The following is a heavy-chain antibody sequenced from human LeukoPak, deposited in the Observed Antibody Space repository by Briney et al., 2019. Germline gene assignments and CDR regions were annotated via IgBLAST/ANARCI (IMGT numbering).Heavy chain of an antibody. CDR3: AKDIVDYGDYLGAFDI. V-gene: IGHV3-9*01. CDR1: GFTFDDYA. CDR2: SSWNSGSI. D-gene: IGHD4-17*01. J-gene: IGHJ3*02. Sequence: GRSLRLSCAASGFTFDDYAMHWVRQAPGGGLEGVSGSSWNSGSIGYADSVKGRFTISRDNAKNSLYLQMNSLRAEDTALYYCAKDIVDYGDYLGAFDIWGQGTMVTVSS.